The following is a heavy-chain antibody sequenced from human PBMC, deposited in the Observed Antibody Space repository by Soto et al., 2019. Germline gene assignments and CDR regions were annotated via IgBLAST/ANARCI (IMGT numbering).Heavy chain of an antibody. J-gene: IGHJ4*02. V-gene: IGHV1-69*12. Sequence: QVQLVQSGAEVKKPGSSVKVSYKASGGTFSSYAISWVRQAPGQGLEWMGGIIPIFGTANYAQKFQGRVTITAAESTSIAYMELSSLRSEDTAVYYCARYSYGYSYLDYWGQGTLVTVSS. D-gene: IGHD5-18*01. CDR2: IIPIFGTA. CDR1: GGTFSSYA. CDR3: ARYSYGYSYLDY.